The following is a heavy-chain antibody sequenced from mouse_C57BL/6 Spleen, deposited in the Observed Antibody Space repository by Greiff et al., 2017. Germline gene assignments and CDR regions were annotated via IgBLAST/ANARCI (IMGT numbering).Heavy chain of an antibody. D-gene: IGHD3-2*02. J-gene: IGHJ2*01. V-gene: IGHV1-82*01. CDR3: ARSKSAQVFDY. CDR1: GYAFSSSW. CDR2: IYPGDGDT. Sequence: QVQLKESGPELVKPGASVKISCKASGYAFSSSWMNWVKQRPGKGLEWIGRIYPGDGDTNYNGKFKGKATLTADKSSSTAYMQLSSLTSEDSAVYFCARSKSAQVFDYWGQGTTLTVSS.